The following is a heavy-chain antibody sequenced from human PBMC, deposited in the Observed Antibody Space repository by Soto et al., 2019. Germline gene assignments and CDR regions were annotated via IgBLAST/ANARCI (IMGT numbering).Heavy chain of an antibody. CDR2: INAGNGNT. V-gene: IGHV1-3*01. CDR1: GYTFTSYA. D-gene: IGHD3-9*01. Sequence: ASVKVSCKASGYTFTSYAMHWVRQAPGQRLEWMGWINAGNGNTKYSQKFQGRVTITRDTSASTAYMELSSLRSEDTAVYYCARVSDNLTGKSYYFDYWGQGTLVTVSS. J-gene: IGHJ4*02. CDR3: ARVSDNLTGKSYYFDY.